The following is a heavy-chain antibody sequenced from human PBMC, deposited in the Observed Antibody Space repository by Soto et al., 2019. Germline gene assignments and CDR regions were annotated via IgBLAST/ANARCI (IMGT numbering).Heavy chain of an antibody. D-gene: IGHD3-3*01. CDR1: GGTFSSYA. CDR2: IIPIFGTA. CDR3: ARESRGILEWLPSPYYYGMDV. J-gene: IGHJ6*02. V-gene: IGHV1-69*06. Sequence: ASVKVSCKASGGTFSSYAISWVRQAPGQGLEWMGGIIPIFGTANYAQKFQGRVTITADKSTSTAYMELSSLRSEDTAVYYCARESRGILEWLPSPYYYGMDVWGQGTTVTVSS.